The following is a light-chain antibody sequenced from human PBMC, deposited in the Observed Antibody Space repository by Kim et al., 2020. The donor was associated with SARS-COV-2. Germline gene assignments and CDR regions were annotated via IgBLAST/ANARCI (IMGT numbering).Light chain of an antibody. CDR1: QSVNSN. Sequence: EIVMTQPPATLSVSPGERATLSCRASQSVNSNLAWYQQKPGQAPRLLIYGASTRATGIPARFSGSGSGTEFTLTISSLQSEDFAVYYCEQYNNWPLTFGGGTKVDIK. J-gene: IGKJ4*01. V-gene: IGKV3-15*01. CDR2: GAS. CDR3: EQYNNWPLT.